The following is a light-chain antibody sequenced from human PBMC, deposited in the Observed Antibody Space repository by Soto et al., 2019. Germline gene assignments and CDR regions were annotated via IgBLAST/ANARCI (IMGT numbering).Light chain of an antibody. Sequence: QSVLTQPASVSGSPGQAIAISCTGTSSYVGGYNYVSWYQHPPGKAPKLMIYEVSNRPSGVSNRFSGSKSGNTASLTISGLQAEDEADYYCNSYTSTSTHVFGTGTKVTVL. J-gene: IGLJ1*01. CDR2: EVS. V-gene: IGLV2-14*01. CDR1: SSYVGGYNY. CDR3: NSYTSTSTHV.